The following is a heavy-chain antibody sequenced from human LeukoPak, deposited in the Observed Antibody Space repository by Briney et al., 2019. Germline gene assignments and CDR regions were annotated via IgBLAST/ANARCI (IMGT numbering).Heavy chain of an antibody. V-gene: IGHV3-21*01. CDR2: ISSSSSYI. Sequence: GGSLRLSCAASGFTFSSYSMNWVRQAPGKGLEWVSSISSSSSYIYYADSVKGRFTISRDNAKNSLYLQMNSLRAEDTAVYYCARGRDDYGGNSYFDYWGQGTLVTVSS. D-gene: IGHD4-23*01. CDR3: ARGRDDYGGNSYFDY. J-gene: IGHJ4*02. CDR1: GFTFSSYS.